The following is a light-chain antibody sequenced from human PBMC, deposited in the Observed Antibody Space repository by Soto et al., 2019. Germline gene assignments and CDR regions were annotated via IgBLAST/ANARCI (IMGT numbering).Light chain of an antibody. CDR2: KAS. CDR1: QSISSW. Sequence: DIQMTQSPSTLSASVGDRVTITCRASQSISSWLAWYQQKPGKAPKLLIYKASSLKSGVPSRFSGSGSGTEFTITNSSLQADDFATYYCQQYNSYWTFGQGTKVEIK. J-gene: IGKJ1*01. CDR3: QQYNSYWT. V-gene: IGKV1-5*03.